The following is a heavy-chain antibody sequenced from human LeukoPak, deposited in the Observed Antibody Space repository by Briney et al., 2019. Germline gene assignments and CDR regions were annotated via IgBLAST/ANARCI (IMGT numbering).Heavy chain of an antibody. CDR2: ISSSSTI. V-gene: IGHV3-48*04. J-gene: IGHJ4*02. CDR3: AREFPPDY. Sequence: GGSLRLSCAASGFTFSSYNMNWVRQAPGKGLEWVSYISSSSTIYYADSVKGRFTISRDNAKNSLYLQMNSLRVEDTAVYYCAREFPPDYWGQGTLVTVSS. CDR1: GFTFSSYN.